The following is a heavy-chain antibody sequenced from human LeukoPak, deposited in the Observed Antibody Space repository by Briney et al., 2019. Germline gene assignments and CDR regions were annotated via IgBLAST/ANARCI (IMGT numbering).Heavy chain of an antibody. CDR3: VRRSRVAMPNALDLISDF. CDR2: ITDGGRT. CDR1: GDSFSGHY. Sequence: SETLSLTCAVYGDSFSGHYWSWIRQPPGKGLEWLGEITDGGRTSYSPSLKSRATISVVPSQRQFSLELGSVTAADTAIYYCVRRSRVAMPNALDLISDFWGQGTLVTVSS. V-gene: IGHV4-34*01. D-gene: IGHD6-13*01. J-gene: IGHJ4*02.